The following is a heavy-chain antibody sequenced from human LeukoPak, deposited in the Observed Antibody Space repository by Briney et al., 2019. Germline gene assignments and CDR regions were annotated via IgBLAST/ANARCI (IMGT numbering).Heavy chain of an antibody. Sequence: GGSLRLSCVASEFTFSNYAMHWVRQAPVKGLEWLAVISYDGNSKFYADSVKGRFTISRDNSKNTLYLQMNSLRDEDTAVYYCARGDVWSGYYMYYFDYWGQGTLVTVSS. J-gene: IGHJ4*02. D-gene: IGHD3-3*01. CDR2: ISYDGNSK. CDR3: ARGDVWSGYYMYYFDY. V-gene: IGHV3-30-3*01. CDR1: EFTFSNYA.